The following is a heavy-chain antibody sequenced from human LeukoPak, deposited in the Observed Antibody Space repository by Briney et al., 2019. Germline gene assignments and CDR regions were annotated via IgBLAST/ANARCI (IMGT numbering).Heavy chain of an antibody. CDR3: ARQYCSGGSCLTYFDY. CDR2: IKQDGSAK. J-gene: IGHJ4*02. CDR1: GFTFSSYW. V-gene: IGHV3-7*01. Sequence: GGSLRLSCAASGFTFSSYWMSWVRQAPGKGLEWVANIKQDGSAKYYVDSVKGRFTISRDNARNSLYLQMNSLRAEDTAVYYCARQYCSGGSCLTYFDYWGQGTLVTVSS. D-gene: IGHD2-15*01.